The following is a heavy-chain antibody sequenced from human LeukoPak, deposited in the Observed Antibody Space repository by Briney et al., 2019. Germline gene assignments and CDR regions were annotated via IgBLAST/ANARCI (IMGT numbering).Heavy chain of an antibody. J-gene: IGHJ5*02. CDR2: MWYDGSNK. CDR1: GFTFSSYG. D-gene: IGHD3-10*02. V-gene: IGHV3-33*01. Sequence: PGVSLRLSCAASGFTFSSYGMHWVREAPGKGLEWVAFMWYDGSNKYYADSVEGLFTISRDNSKNSLYLQMNNLRGEDTAVYYCARDSLPSLDYVDPYWFDPWGQGTLVTVSS. CDR3: ARDSLPSLDYVDPYWFDP.